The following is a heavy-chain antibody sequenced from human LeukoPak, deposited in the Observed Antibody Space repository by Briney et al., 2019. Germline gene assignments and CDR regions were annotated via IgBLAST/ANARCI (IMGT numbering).Heavy chain of an antibody. Sequence: PSETLSLTCAVSGGSISSSNWWSWVRQPPGKGLEWIGEISHSGNTNYNPSLESRVTISVDKSKNQFSLKLSSVTAADTAFYFCARVTGTTPFDYWGQGTLVTVSS. J-gene: IGHJ4*02. D-gene: IGHD1-1*01. V-gene: IGHV4-4*02. CDR1: GGSISSSNW. CDR3: ARVTGTTPFDY. CDR2: ISHSGNT.